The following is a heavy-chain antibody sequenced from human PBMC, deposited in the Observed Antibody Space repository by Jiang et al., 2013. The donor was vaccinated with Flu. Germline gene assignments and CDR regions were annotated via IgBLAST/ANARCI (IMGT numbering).Heavy chain of an antibody. J-gene: IGHJ5*02. Sequence: CKASGYRFTSYWISWVRQVPGKGLEWMGRIDPSDSYDNYSPSFQGHVNISVDRSIATAYLQWTSLKASDTAIYYCARHNGASVDQRSLPGNNWFDPWGQGTLVTVSS. CDR2: IDPSDSYD. CDR1: GYRFTSYW. D-gene: IGHD6-13*01. V-gene: IGHV5-10-1*01. CDR3: ARHNGASVDQRSLPGNNWFDP.